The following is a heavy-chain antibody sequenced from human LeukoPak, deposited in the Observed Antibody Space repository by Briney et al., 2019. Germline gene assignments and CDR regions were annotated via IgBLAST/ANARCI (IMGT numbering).Heavy chain of an antibody. D-gene: IGHD6-13*01. Sequence: GGSLRLSCAASGFTFSRYYMHWVRQAPGKGLVWVSRINSDGRSTTYADSVRGRFTVSRDNAKNTLYLQMNSLKVEDTAMYYCTRVFVGDKYSSSGYWGQGTLVTVSS. J-gene: IGHJ4*02. CDR1: GFTFSRYY. CDR3: TRVFVGDKYSSSGY. V-gene: IGHV3-74*01. CDR2: INSDGRST.